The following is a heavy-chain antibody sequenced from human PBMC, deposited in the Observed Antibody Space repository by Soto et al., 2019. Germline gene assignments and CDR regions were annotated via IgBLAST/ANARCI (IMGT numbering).Heavy chain of an antibody. Sequence: GGSLRLSCVASGFTFRSYALSWVRQAPGKGLEWVAGIGAGDGGACYAASMKGRFTISRVDSKTLLCLHMIRPVAAVMGVYYRAKQLHCVVRFCPLLSFYGLSAWSQGTTVTVSS. V-gene: IGHV3-23*01. D-gene: IGHD3-3*01. J-gene: IGHJ6*02. CDR1: GFTFRSYA. CDR2: IGAGDGGA. CDR3: AKQLHCVVRFCPLLSFYGLSA.